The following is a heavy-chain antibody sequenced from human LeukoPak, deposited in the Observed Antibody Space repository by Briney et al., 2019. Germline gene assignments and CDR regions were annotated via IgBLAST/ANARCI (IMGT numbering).Heavy chain of an antibody. CDR1: GFYFANYA. CDR2: ISYDGSNK. D-gene: IGHD2-2*01. V-gene: IGHV3-30*04. J-gene: IGHJ4*02. CDR3: AKDGSSEPLDY. Sequence: PGGSLRLSCAASGFYFANYAMSWVRQAPGKGLEWVAAISYDGSNKYYADSVKGRFTISRDTSKNTLYLQMNSLRAEDTAVYYCAKDGSSEPLDYWGRGTLVTVSS.